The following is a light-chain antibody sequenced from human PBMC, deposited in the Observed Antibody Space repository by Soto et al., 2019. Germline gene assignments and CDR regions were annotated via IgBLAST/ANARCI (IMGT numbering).Light chain of an antibody. Sequence: QAVVTQEPSLTVSTGETVTLTCGSGTGPVTNGHFPYWFQQKPGQAPRPLIYDTDTKHSWTPARFSGSLLGDKAALTLSGARPEDAADYYCLLSYSGRLYVFGPGTKLTVL. CDR3: LLSYSGRLYV. J-gene: IGLJ1*01. V-gene: IGLV7-46*01. CDR1: TGPVTNGHF. CDR2: DTD.